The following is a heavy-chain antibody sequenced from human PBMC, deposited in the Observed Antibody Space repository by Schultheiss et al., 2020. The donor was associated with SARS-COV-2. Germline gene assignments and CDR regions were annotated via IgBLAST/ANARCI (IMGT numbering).Heavy chain of an antibody. CDR3: AKEVGGFGYFDY. CDR1: GFTFSNAW. D-gene: IGHD3-16*01. Sequence: GGSLRLSCAASGFTFSNAWMSWVRQAPGKGLEWVSAISGSGGSTYYADSVKGRFTISRDNSKNTLYLQMNSLRAEDTAVYYCAKEVGGFGYFDYWGQGTLVTVSS. CDR2: ISGSGGST. V-gene: IGHV3-23*01. J-gene: IGHJ4*02.